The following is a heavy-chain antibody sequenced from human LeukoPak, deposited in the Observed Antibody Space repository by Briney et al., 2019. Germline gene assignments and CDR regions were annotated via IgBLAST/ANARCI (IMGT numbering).Heavy chain of an antibody. J-gene: IGHJ6*03. Sequence: ASVKVSCKASGYTFTGYYMHWVRQAPGQGLEWMVWINHNSGGTNYAQKFQGRVTMTRDTSISTAYMELSRLRSDVTAVYYCATHFSTAYQLPYTDYYYMDVWGKGTTVTVSS. CDR3: ATHFSTAYQLPYTDYYYMDV. V-gene: IGHV1-2*02. CDR1: GYTFTGYY. D-gene: IGHD2-2*01. CDR2: INHNSGGT.